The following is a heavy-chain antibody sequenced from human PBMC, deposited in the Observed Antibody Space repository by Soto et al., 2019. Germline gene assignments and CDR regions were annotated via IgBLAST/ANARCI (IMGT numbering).Heavy chain of an antibody. CDR1: GGTFSSYA. CDR2: IIPIFGTA. V-gene: IGHV1-69*13. J-gene: IGHJ5*02. Sequence: SVKVSCKASGGTFSSYAISWVRQAPGQGLEWMGGIIPIFGTANYAQKFQGRVTITADESTSTAYMELSSLRSEDTAVYYRARGRCSSTSCYFPWFDPWGQGTLVTVSS. D-gene: IGHD2-2*01. CDR3: ARGRCSSTSCYFPWFDP.